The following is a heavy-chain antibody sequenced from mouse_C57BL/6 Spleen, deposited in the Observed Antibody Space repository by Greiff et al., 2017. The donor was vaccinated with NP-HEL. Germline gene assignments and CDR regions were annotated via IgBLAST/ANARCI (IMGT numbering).Heavy chain of an antibody. J-gene: IGHJ2*01. V-gene: IGHV1-15*01. CDR3: TRRDAIDY. D-gene: IGHD3-3*01. Sequence: QVQLKESGAELVRPGASVTLSCKASGYTFTDYEMHWVKQTPVHGLEWIGAIDPETGGTAYNQKFKGKAILTADKSSSTAYMELRSLTSEDSAVYYCTRRDAIDYWGQGTTLTVSS. CDR1: GYTFTDYE. CDR2: IDPETGGT.